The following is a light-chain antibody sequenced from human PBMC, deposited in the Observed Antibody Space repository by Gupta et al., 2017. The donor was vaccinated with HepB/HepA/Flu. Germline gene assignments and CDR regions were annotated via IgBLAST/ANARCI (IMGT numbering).Light chain of an antibody. V-gene: IGLV1-51*01. J-gene: IGLJ2*01. Sequence: QSVLTPPPSVSAAPGQKVTISCSGSSSNIGNNYVSWYQQFPGTAPKLLIYDNNKRPSGIPDRFSGSKSGTSATLGITGLQTGDEADYYCGTWDSSLSAVVFGGGTKLTVL. CDR3: GTWDSSLSAVV. CDR1: SSNIGNNY. CDR2: DNN.